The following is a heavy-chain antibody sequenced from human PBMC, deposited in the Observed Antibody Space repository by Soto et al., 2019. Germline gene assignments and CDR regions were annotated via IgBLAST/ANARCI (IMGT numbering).Heavy chain of an antibody. CDR1: GFTFSSYG. CDR3: ASEMATDGMDV. J-gene: IGHJ6*02. CDR2: ISYDGSNK. Sequence: GGSLRLSCAASGFTFSSYGMHWVRQAPGKGLEWVAVISYDGSNKYYADSVKGRFTISRDNAKNTLYLQMNSLRAEDTAVYYCASEMATDGMDVWGQGTAVTVSS. V-gene: IGHV3-30*03.